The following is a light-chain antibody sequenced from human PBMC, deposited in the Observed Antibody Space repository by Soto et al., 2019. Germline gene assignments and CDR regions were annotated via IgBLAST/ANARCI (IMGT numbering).Light chain of an antibody. V-gene: IGKV3-11*01. J-gene: IGKJ1*01. CDR2: GAS. Sequence: ERVLTQSPGTLSLSPGERATLSCRASQSVASRNLAWYQQKSGQAPRLLIYGASSRAIHTPDRFSGSGSGTDFTLTISGLEPEDFAVYYCHQRGNGPPWTFGQGTKVDI. CDR1: QSVASRN. CDR3: HQRGNGPPWT.